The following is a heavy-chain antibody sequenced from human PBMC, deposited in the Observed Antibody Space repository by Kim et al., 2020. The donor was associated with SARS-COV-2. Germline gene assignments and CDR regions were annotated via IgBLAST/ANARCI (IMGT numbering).Heavy chain of an antibody. CDR2: ISAYNGNT. J-gene: IGHJ6*02. V-gene: IGHV1-18*01. D-gene: IGHD2-21*02. CDR3: AREVVTANHYYYYYGMDV. CDR1: GYTFTSYG. Sequence: ASVKVSCKASGYTFTSYGISWVRQAPGQGLEWMGWISAYNGNTNYAQKLQGRVTMTTDTSTSTAYMELRSLRSDDTAVYYCAREVVTANHYYYYYGMDVWGQGTTVTVSS.